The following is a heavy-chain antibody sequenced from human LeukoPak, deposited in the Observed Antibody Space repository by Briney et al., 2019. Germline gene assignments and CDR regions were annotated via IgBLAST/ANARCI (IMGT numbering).Heavy chain of an antibody. D-gene: IGHD3-3*01. V-gene: IGHV1-18*01. CDR2: VSPYNGDT. CDR3: ARVGSDFWSGYNNYYYYYGMDV. J-gene: IGHJ6*02. CDR1: GYTFINYA. Sequence: ASVKVSCKASGYTFINYAIHWVRQAPGQGLEWMGWVSPYNGDTKYAQNHQGRVTMTTDTSTSTAYMELRSLRSDDTAVYYCARVGSDFWSGYNNYYYYYGMDVWGQGTTVTVSS.